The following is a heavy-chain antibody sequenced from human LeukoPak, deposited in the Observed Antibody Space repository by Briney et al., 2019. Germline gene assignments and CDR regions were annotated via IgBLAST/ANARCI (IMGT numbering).Heavy chain of an antibody. CDR1: GFTFSSYW. CDR2: ISGSGGST. Sequence: GGSLRLSCAASGFTFSSYWMSWVRQAPGRGLEWVSAISGSGGSTYYADSMKGRFTISRDNSKNTLYLQMNSLRAEDTAVYYCAKDGASIVVVIPFDYWGQETLVTVSS. J-gene: IGHJ4*02. CDR3: AKDGASIVVVIPFDY. V-gene: IGHV3-23*01. D-gene: IGHD3-22*01.